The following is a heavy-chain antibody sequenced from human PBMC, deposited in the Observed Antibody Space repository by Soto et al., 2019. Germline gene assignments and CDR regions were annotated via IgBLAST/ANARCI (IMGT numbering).Heavy chain of an antibody. Sequence: GGSLRLSCAASGFSLSTNTMHWVRQVPGKGLEWVASISNDGRRKYYADFVKGRFTISRDTANNILYLKMNSLRAEDTSLYYCARVATAMTYDFWGQGTQVTVSS. CDR2: ISNDGRRK. CDR1: GFSLSTNT. CDR3: ARVATAMTYDF. J-gene: IGHJ4*02. D-gene: IGHD2-21*02. V-gene: IGHV3-30*04.